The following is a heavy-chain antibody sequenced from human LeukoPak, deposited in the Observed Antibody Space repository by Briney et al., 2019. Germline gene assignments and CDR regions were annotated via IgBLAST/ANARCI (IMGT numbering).Heavy chain of an antibody. D-gene: IGHD1-26*01. CDR1: GFTFSSYG. CDR3: ARDPPGIVGATYYYYGMDV. CDR2: ISYDGSNK. Sequence: PGRSLRLSCAASGFTFSSYGMHWVRQAPGKGLEWVAVISYDGSNKYYADSVKGRFTISRDNAKNSLYLQMNSLRAEDTAVYYCARDPPGIVGATYYYYGMDVWGQGTTVTVSS. V-gene: IGHV3-30*03. J-gene: IGHJ6*02.